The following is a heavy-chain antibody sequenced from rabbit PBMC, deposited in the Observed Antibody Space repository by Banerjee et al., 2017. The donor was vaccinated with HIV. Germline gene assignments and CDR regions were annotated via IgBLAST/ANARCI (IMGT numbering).Heavy chain of an antibody. CDR2: IYAGNSDNT. V-gene: IGHV1S40*01. CDR1: GSDISSNYW. J-gene: IGHJ4*01. Sequence: QSLEESGGDLVKPGASLTLTCTASGSDISSNYWMSWVRQAPGKGLEWIAFIYAGNSDNTYYASWAKGRFTISKTSSTTVTLQMTSLTAADTATYFCARWTYDIGNGGYFNLWGPGTLVTVS. D-gene: IGHD2-1*01. CDR3: ARWTYDIGNGGYFNL.